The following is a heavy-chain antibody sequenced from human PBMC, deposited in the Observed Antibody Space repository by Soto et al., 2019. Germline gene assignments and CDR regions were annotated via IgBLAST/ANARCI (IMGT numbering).Heavy chain of an antibody. J-gene: IGHJ5*02. Sequence: SGTLSPTCPLACGSINSTGYLSWIWAPPGKGLEWIGFMYFGGSFNYNPSLTSRVTISVETSKNQFSMKVTSVTAADTAVYYCARSYYDTTGFAVDPWGQGTLVTSPQ. CDR3: ARSYYDTTGFAVDP. V-gene: IGHV4-59*08. D-gene: IGHD3-22*01. CDR2: MYFGGSF. CDR1: CGSINSTGY.